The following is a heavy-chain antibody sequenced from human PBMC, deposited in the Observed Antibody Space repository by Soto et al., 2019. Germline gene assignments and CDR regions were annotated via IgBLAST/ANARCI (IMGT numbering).Heavy chain of an antibody. J-gene: IGHJ5*02. V-gene: IGHV1-3*01. CDR2: INAGNGNT. CDR1: GYTFTSYA. D-gene: IGHD3-10*01. Sequence: QVQLVQSGAEVKKPGASVKVSCKASGYTFTSYAMHWVRQAPGQRLEWMGWINAGNGNTKYSQKFQGRVTITRDTSASTAYMELSSLRSEDTAGYYCARDRRLLWFGFDPWGQGTLVTVSS. CDR3: ARDRRLLWFGFDP.